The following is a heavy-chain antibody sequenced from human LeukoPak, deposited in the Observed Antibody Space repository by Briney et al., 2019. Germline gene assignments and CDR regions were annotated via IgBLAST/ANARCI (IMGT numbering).Heavy chain of an antibody. CDR2: ISDSSDNT. D-gene: IGHD3-16*01. J-gene: IGHJ4*02. CDR1: GITLSNHS. V-gene: IGHV3-23*01. Sequence: GGAPRLSFSASGITLSNHSLSLVRQAPRGGVEWVSTISDSSDNTYYADSVKGRFITSRDNSKNTLFLQMHSLRAEDTAVYYCAKDLFGYFDCWGQGTLVTVSS. CDR3: AKDLFGYFDC.